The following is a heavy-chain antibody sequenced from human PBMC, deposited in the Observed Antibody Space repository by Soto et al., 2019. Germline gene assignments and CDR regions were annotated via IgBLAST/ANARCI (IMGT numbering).Heavy chain of an antibody. V-gene: IGHV3-33*01. CDR2: IWYDGSNK. Sequence: SCKASGGTFSNYGISWVRQAPGKGLEWVAVIWYDGSNKYYADSVKGRFTISRDNSKNTLYLQMNSLRAEDTAVYYCASSKGFGEYYFDYWGQGTLVTVSS. J-gene: IGHJ4*02. CDR3: ASSKGFGEYYFDY. CDR1: GGTFSNYG. D-gene: IGHD3-10*01.